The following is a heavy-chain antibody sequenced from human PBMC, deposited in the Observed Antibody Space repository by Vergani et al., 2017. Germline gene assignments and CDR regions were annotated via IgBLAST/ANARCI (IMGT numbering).Heavy chain of an antibody. V-gene: IGHV1-3*01. Sequence: QVQLVQSGAEVKKPGASVKVSCKASGYTFTSYAMHWVRQAPGQRLEWMGWINAGNGNTKYSQKFQGRVTITRDTSASTAYMELSSLRSEDTAVYYCASSFLRGYCSSTSCYTRSGWFEPWGQGTLVTVSS. J-gene: IGHJ5*02. D-gene: IGHD2-2*02. CDR2: INAGNGNT. CDR1: GYTFTSYA. CDR3: ASSFLRGYCSSTSCYTRSGWFEP.